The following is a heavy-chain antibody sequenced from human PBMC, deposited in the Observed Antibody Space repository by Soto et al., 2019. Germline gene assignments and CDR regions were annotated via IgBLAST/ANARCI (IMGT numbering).Heavy chain of an antibody. CDR1: GGSISSYY. CDR3: ARDPYSSGWYMGYYYYYGMDV. Sequence: SETLSLTCTVSGGSISSYYWSWIRQPAGKGLEWIGRIYTSGSTNYNPSLKSRVTMSVDTSKNQFSLKLSSVTAADTAVYYCARDPYSSGWYMGYYYYYGMDVWGQGTTVTVPS. D-gene: IGHD6-19*01. CDR2: IYTSGST. J-gene: IGHJ6*02. V-gene: IGHV4-4*07.